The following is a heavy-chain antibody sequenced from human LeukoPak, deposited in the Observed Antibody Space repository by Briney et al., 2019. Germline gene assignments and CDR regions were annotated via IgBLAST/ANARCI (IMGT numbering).Heavy chain of an antibody. CDR3: ARNEAYGGNSRDCAFDI. Sequence: PGGSLRLSCAASGFTFSSYSMNWVRQAPGKGLEWVSSISSSSSYIYYADSVKGRFTISRDNAENSLYLQMNSLRAEDTAVYYCARNEAYGGNSRDCAFDIWGQGTMVTVSS. CDR2: ISSSSSYI. D-gene: IGHD4-23*01. J-gene: IGHJ3*02. V-gene: IGHV3-21*01. CDR1: GFTFSSYS.